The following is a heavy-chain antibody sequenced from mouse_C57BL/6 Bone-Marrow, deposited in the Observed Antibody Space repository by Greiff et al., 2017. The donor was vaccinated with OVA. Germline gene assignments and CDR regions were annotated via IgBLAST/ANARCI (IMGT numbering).Heavy chain of an antibody. Sequence: QVQLQQPGAELVKPGASVKLSCKASGYTFTSYWMQWVKQRPGPGLEWIGEIDPSDSYTNYNQKFKGKATLTVDTSSSTAYMQLSSLTSEDSAVYYCARGRLIYYYGSSLNFDYWGQGTTLTVSS. CDR3: ARGRLIYYYGSSLNFDY. CDR1: GYTFTSYW. V-gene: IGHV1-50*01. D-gene: IGHD1-1*01. J-gene: IGHJ2*01. CDR2: IDPSDSYT.